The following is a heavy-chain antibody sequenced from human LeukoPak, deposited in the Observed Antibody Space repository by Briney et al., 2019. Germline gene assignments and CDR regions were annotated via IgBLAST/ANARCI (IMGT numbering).Heavy chain of an antibody. V-gene: IGHV4-39*01. CDR2: IYYSGST. CDR1: GGSISSSSYY. D-gene: IGHD3-22*01. CDR3: ARLSFDYDSSGYIY. J-gene: IGHJ4*02. Sequence: PSETLSLTCTVSGGSISSSSYYWGWIRQPPGKGLEWIGSIYYSGSTNYNPSLKSRVTISVDTSKNQFSLKLSSVTAADTAVYYCARLSFDYDSSGYIYWGQGTLVTVSS.